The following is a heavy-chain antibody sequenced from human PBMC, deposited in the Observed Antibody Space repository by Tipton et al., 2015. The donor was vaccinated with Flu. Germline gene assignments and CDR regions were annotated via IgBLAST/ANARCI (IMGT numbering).Heavy chain of an antibody. V-gene: IGHV1-3*04. Sequence: QLVQSGAEVKKPGASVRVSCKASGYAFTDYPVHWVRQAPGQRLEWMGWINTGTGSTKYSQKFQGRVTITRVTSASTAYMDLSSLRSEDTAVYYCARDRPKVGGYYFYGMDVWGQGTTVTVSS. J-gene: IGHJ6*02. CDR3: ARDRPKVGGYYFYGMDV. CDR1: GYAFTDYP. D-gene: IGHD3-10*01. CDR2: INTGTGST.